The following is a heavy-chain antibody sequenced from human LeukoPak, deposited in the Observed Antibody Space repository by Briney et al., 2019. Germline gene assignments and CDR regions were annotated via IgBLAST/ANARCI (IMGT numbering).Heavy chain of an antibody. V-gene: IGHV3-30-3*01. J-gene: IGHJ4*02. Sequence: GRSLRLSRAASGFTFSSYAMHWVRQAPGKGLEWVAVISYDGSNKYYADSVKGRFTISRDNSKNTLYLQMNSLRAEDTAAYYCARDPPYYYDSSGYFDYWGQGTLVTVSS. CDR3: ARDPPYYYDSSGYFDY. D-gene: IGHD3-22*01. CDR2: ISYDGSNK. CDR1: GFTFSSYA.